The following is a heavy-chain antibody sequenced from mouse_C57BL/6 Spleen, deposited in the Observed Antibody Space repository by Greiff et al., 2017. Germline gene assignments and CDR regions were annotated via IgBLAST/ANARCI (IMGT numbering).Heavy chain of an antibody. V-gene: IGHV1-82*01. J-gene: IGHJ2*01. Sequence: QVQLQQSGPELVKPGASVKISCKASGYAFSSSWMNWVKQRPGKGLEWIGRLYPGDGDTNYNGMFKGKATLTAEKSSSKAYRQLSSLTTEDAAVYFCAKTARTYYDYCVQGTTLPVAS. CDR2: LYPGDGDT. CDR1: GYAFSSSW. CDR3: AKTARTYYDY. D-gene: IGHD3-2*01.